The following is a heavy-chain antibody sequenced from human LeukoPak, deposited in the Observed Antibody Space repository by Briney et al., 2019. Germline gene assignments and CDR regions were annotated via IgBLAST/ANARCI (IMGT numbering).Heavy chain of an antibody. CDR2: ISGSGDGT. CDR1: GFIFSNYA. V-gene: IGHV3-23*01. J-gene: IGHJ4*02. Sequence: GGSLRLSCAASGFIFSNYAMSWVRQAPTKGLEWVSTISGSGDGTYYADSVKGRFTISRDYSKNTLYLQMNSLRAEDTAVYYCATVQYQLPPARWPSIYWGQGTLVTVSS. D-gene: IGHD2-2*01. CDR3: ATVQYQLPPARWPSIY.